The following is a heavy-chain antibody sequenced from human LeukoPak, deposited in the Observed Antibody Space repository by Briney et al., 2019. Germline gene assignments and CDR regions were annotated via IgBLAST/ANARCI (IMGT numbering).Heavy chain of an antibody. V-gene: IGHV3-30-3*01. CDR1: GFTFSSYA. J-gene: IGHJ4*02. CDR2: ISYDGSNK. D-gene: IGHD3-22*01. Sequence: PGRSLRLSCAASGFTFSSYAMHWVRQAPGKGLEWVAVISYDGSNKYYADSVKGRFTISRDNSKNTLYLQINSLRAEDTAVYYCARDRAGYCYDSSGYYPNYWGQGTLVTVSS. CDR3: ARDRAGYCYDSSGYYPNY.